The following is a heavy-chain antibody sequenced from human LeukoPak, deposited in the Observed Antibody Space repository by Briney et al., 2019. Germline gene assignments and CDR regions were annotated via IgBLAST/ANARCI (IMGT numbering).Heavy chain of an antibody. V-gene: IGHV4-31*03. CDR1: GGSISSGGYY. CDR2: IYYSGST. CDR3: ARGRCSGGSCYPRDAFDI. D-gene: IGHD2-15*01. J-gene: IGHJ3*02. Sequence: SQTLSLTCTVSGGSISSGGYYWSWIRQHPGKGLEWIGYIYYSGSTYYNPSLKSRVTISVDTSKNQFSLKLSSVTAADTAVYYCARGRCSGGSCYPRDAFDIWGQGTMVTVSS.